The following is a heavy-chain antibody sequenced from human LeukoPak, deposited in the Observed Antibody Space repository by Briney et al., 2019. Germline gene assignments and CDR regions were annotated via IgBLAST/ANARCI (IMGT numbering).Heavy chain of an antibody. CDR3: AREGSAAAGTGDAFDI. V-gene: IGHV3-21*01. J-gene: IGHJ3*02. D-gene: IGHD6-13*01. CDR2: ISSSSSYI. Sequence: GGSLRLSCAASGFTFSSYSMNWVRQAPGKGLEWVSSISSSSSYIYYADSVKGRFTISRDNAKNSLYLQMNSLRAEDTAVYYCAREGSAAAGTGDAFDIWGQGTMVTVSS. CDR1: GFTFSSYS.